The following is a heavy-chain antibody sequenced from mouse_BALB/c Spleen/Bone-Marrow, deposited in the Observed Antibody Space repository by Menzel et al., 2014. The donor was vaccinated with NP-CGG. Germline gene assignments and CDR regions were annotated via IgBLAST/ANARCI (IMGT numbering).Heavy chain of an antibody. D-gene: IGHD1-1*01. Sequence: VQLQQSGAELARPGASVKLSCKASGYTLTSYWMQWVKQRPGQGLEWIGAIYPGDGDTRYTQKFKGKATLTADKSSSTAYIQLSSLSSEDSAVYFCARGGDYYGSSSFAYWGQGTLVTVSA. J-gene: IGHJ3*01. V-gene: IGHV1-87*01. CDR2: IYPGDGDT. CDR1: GYTLTSYW. CDR3: ARGGDYYGSSSFAY.